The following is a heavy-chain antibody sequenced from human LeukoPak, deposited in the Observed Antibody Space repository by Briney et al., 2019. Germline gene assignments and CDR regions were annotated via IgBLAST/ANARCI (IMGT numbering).Heavy chain of an antibody. Sequence: PSQTLSLTCTVSGDSISSGGYCWTWIRQPPGKGLEWIGFIYHSGSTYYNPSLKSRVTISVDTSKNQFSLKLSSVTAADTAVYYCARHACGEWLVPGYFDYWGQGTLVTVSS. V-gene: IGHV4-30-2*03. D-gene: IGHD6-19*01. CDR3: ARHACGEWLVPGYFDY. CDR1: GDSISSGGYC. J-gene: IGHJ4*02. CDR2: IYHSGST.